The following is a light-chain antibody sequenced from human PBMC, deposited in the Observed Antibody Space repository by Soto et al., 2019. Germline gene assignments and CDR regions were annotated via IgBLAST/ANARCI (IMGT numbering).Light chain of an antibody. CDR3: SSFTNINTVV. J-gene: IGLJ2*01. V-gene: IGLV2-14*01. Sequence: QSVLTQPASVSGSPGQSITISCTGPSSDVGGYNYVSWYQQHPGKAPKFMIYDVSNRPSGVSNRCSGSKSGNTASLTISGLQAEDEADYYCSSFTNINTVVFGGGTKVTVL. CDR1: SSDVGGYNY. CDR2: DVS.